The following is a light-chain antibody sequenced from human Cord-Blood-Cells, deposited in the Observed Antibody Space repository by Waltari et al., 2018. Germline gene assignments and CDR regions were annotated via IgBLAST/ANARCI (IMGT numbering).Light chain of an antibody. J-gene: IGLJ2*01. CDR1: SSSVGGYNY. Sequence: QSALTQPASVSGSPGQSITLSCTGPSSSVGGYNYVPCYQQHPGKAPKLIIYDASNRPSGVLNRFSGSKSGNTASLTISGLQAEDEADYYCSSYTSSSTLFGGGTKLTIL. V-gene: IGLV2-14*01. CDR2: DAS. CDR3: SSYTSSSTL.